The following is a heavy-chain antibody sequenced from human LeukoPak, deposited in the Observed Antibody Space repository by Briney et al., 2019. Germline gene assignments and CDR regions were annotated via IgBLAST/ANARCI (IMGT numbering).Heavy chain of an antibody. J-gene: IGHJ4*02. CDR3: ARGRGISDRY. Sequence: PSETLSLTCTVSGGSISSSSYYWGWIRQPPGKGLEWIGSIYYSGSTYYNPSLKSRVTISVDTSKNQFSLKLSSVTAADTAVYYCARGRGISDRYWGQGTLVTVSS. D-gene: IGHD3-3*01. CDR2: IYYSGST. CDR1: GGSISSSSYY. V-gene: IGHV4-39*07.